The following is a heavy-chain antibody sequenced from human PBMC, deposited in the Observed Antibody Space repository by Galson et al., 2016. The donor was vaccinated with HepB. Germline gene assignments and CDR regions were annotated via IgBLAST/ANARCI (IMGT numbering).Heavy chain of an antibody. D-gene: IGHD5-24*01. J-gene: IGHJ4*02. CDR2: ISYDRSNK. CDR1: GFTFSTYG. CDR3: ARDPGYITAAPFFDY. V-gene: IGHV3-30*03. Sequence: SLRLSCAASGFTFSTYGMNWVRQAPGKGLEWVAVISYDRSNKYYAASVKGRFTISRDNAKNSLYVQMNSLRVEDTALYYCARDPGYITAAPFFDYWGQGTLFTVSS.